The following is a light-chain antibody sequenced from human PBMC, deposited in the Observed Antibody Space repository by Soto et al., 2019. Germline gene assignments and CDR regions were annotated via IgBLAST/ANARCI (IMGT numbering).Light chain of an antibody. V-gene: IGKV1-39*01. CDR3: QQRYSTTWT. J-gene: IGKJ1*01. Sequence: DIQMTQSPSSLSASVGDRVTITFRASQGISTYLNWYQQKPGKAPKLLIYAASSLQSGVPSRFSGSGSETDFTLTISSLQPEDFATYSCQQRYSTTWTFGQGTKVDIK. CDR2: AAS. CDR1: QGISTY.